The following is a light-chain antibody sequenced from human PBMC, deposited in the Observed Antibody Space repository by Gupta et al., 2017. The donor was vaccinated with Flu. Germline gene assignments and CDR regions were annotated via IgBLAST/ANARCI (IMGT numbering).Light chain of an antibody. CDR1: REITRY. CDR3: QQFGYLPLS. CDR2: DTS. V-gene: IGKV1-33*01. J-gene: IGKJ4*01. Sequence: DIQMTQSPSSLSASVGDRVTITCQASREITRYLNWYQHRPGRAPKLLIYDTSILEPGVPARFSGSGSGTHFTFSINGLQPEDIATYYCQQFGYLPLSFGGGTKVDIK.